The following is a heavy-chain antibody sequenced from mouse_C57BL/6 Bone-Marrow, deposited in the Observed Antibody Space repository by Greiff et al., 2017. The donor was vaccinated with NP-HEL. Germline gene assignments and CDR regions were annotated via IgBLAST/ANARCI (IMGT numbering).Heavy chain of an antibody. CDR3: TTPDYAWFAY. Sequence: VQLQQSGAELVRPGASVKLSCTASGFNIKDYYMHWVKQRPEQGLEWIGRIDPEDGDTEYAPKFQGKATMTEDTSSNTAYLQLSSLTSEDTAVYYCTTPDYAWFAYWGQGTLVTVSA. CDR2: IDPEDGDT. V-gene: IGHV14-1*01. CDR1: GFNIKDYY. D-gene: IGHD2-4*01. J-gene: IGHJ3*01.